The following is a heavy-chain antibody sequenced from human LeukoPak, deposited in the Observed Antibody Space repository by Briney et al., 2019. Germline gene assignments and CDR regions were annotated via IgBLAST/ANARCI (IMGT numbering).Heavy chain of an antibody. CDR3: ARYGQWLVFEESWFDP. J-gene: IGHJ5*02. V-gene: IGHV1-69*01. CDR1: GGTFSSYA. Sequence: SVKVSCKASGGTFSSYAISWVRQAPGQGLEWMGGIIPIFGTANYAQKFQGRVTITADESTSTAYMELSSLRSEDTAVYYCARYGQWLVFEESWFDPWGQGTLVTVSS. CDR2: IIPIFGTA. D-gene: IGHD6-19*01.